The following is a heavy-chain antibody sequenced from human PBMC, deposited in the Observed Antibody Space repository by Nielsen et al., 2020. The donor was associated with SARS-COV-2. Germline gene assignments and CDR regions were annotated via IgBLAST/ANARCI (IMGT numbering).Heavy chain of an antibody. CDR1: GFTFSSYT. D-gene: IGHD1-14*01. Sequence: GESLKISCAASGFTFSSYTMNWVRQAPGKGLEWISYISGTGTIYYADSVKGRFTISRDNSKNTLFLQMNTLRPEDTGVYYCATDGKGGSEYFQDWGQGTLVTVSS. CDR2: ISGTGTI. CDR3: ATDGKGGSEYFQD. V-gene: IGHV3-48*01. J-gene: IGHJ1*01.